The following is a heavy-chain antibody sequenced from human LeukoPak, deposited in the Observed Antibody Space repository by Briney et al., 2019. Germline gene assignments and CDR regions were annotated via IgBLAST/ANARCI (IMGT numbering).Heavy chain of an antibody. V-gene: IGHV3-48*03. CDR2: ISSSGSTI. CDR1: GFTFSSYE. Sequence: GESLRLSCAASGFTFSSYEMNWVRQAPGKGLEWVSYISSSGSTIYYADSVKGRFTISRDNAKNSLYLQMNSLRAEDTAVYYCARDRTYYDFWSGYTDTSYGMDVWGQGTTVTVSS. D-gene: IGHD3-3*01. CDR3: ARDRTYYDFWSGYTDTSYGMDV. J-gene: IGHJ6*02.